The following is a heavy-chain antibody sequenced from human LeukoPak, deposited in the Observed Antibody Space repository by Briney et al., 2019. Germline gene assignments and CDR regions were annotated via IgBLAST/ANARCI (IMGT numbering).Heavy chain of an antibody. D-gene: IGHD2-2*01. CDR2: ISWNSGSI. Sequence: GRSLRLSCAASGFTFDDYAMHWVRQAPGKGLEWVSGISWNSGSIGYADSVKGRFTISRDNSKNTLYLQMNSLRAEDTAVYYCAKDGSTSCFFRGCYMDVWGKGTTVTVSS. CDR1: GFTFDDYA. J-gene: IGHJ6*03. CDR3: AKDGSTSCFFRGCYMDV. V-gene: IGHV3-9*01.